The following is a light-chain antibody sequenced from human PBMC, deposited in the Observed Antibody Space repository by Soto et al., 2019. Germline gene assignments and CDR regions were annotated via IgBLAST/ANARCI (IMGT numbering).Light chain of an antibody. Sequence: DIQMTQSPSTLSASVGDRVTITCRASQSINTCMAWYQQKPGKAPNLLIYDASTLETGVPSRFSGGGSESEFTLTISSLQPDAFAPYFCQPYSTYWTFGQGTNVEIK. J-gene: IGKJ1*01. CDR1: QSINTC. V-gene: IGKV1-5*01. CDR3: QPYSTYWT. CDR2: DAS.